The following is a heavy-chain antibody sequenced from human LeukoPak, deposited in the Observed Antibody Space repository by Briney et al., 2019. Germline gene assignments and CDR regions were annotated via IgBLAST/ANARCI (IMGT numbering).Heavy chain of an antibody. D-gene: IGHD2-15*01. Sequence: SQTLSLTCTVSGGSISSGSYYWSWIRQPAGKGLEWIGRIYTSGSTDYNPSLKSRVTMSVDTSKNQFSLKLSSVTAADTAVYYCARLRGYCSGGSCYRSYYYYYYMDVWGKGTTVTVSS. CDR1: GGSISSGSYY. J-gene: IGHJ6*03. V-gene: IGHV4-61*02. CDR2: IYTSGST. CDR3: ARLRGYCSGGSCYRSYYYYYYMDV.